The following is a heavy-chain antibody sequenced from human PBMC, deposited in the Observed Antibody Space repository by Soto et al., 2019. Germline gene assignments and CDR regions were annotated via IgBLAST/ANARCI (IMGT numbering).Heavy chain of an antibody. Sequence: PGGSLRLSCAGSGFSFSNYWMQWVREVPGKGLVWVSRINSDGTSTTYVDSVKGRFTISRDNANNILYLQMNSLRAEDTPVYYCARDLQLANWGQGTLVTVSS. CDR3: ARDLQLAN. CDR2: INSDGTST. J-gene: IGHJ4*02. D-gene: IGHD6-19*01. CDR1: GFSFSNYW. V-gene: IGHV3-74*01.